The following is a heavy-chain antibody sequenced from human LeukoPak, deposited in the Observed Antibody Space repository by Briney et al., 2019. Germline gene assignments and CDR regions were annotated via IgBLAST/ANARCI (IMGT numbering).Heavy chain of an antibody. J-gene: IGHJ6*03. D-gene: IGHD7-27*01. CDR3: ARDGDRTSGYMDV. V-gene: IGHV4-59*12. CDR2: IYYSGST. CDR1: GGSISSYY. Sequence: SETLSLTCTVSGGSISSYYWSWIRQPPGKGLEWIGYIYYSGSTNYNPSLKSRVTISVDTSKNQFSLKLSSATAADTAVYYCARDGDRTSGYMDVWGKGTTVTVSS.